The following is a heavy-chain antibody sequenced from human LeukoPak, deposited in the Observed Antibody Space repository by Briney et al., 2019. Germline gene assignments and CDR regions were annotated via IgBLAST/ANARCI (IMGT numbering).Heavy chain of an antibody. J-gene: IGHJ4*02. CDR3: AREGTTVTSSFDY. D-gene: IGHD4-17*01. CDR1: GFTFSSYG. Sequence: PGGSLRLSCAASGFTFSSYGMHWVRQAPGKGLEWVAVISYDGSNKYYADSVKGRFTISRDNSKNTLYLQMNSLRAEDTAVYYCAREGTTVTSSFDYWGQGTLVTVSS. V-gene: IGHV3-30*03. CDR2: ISYDGSNK.